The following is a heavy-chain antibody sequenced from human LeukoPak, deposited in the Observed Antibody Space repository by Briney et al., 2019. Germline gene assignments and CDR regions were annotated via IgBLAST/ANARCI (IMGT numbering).Heavy chain of an antibody. D-gene: IGHD5-24*01. V-gene: IGHV4-59*03. Sequence: SETLSLTCTASGGSISSYYWSWIRQPPGKGLEWIGYIYYSGGTNYNPSLKSRVTISVDTSKNQFSLKLSSVTAADTAVYYCATWRNWFDPWGQGTLVTVSS. J-gene: IGHJ5*02. CDR3: ATWRNWFDP. CDR2: IYYSGGT. CDR1: GGSISSYY.